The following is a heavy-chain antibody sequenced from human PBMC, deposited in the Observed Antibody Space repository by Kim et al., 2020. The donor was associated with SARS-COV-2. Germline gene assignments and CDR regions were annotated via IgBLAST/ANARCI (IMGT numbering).Heavy chain of an antibody. J-gene: IGHJ6*02. D-gene: IGHD6-13*01. CDR1: GFIFSSYA. V-gene: IGHV3-23*01. CDR2: VSGSGGST. Sequence: GGSLRLSCAASGFIFSSYAMSWVRQAPGKGLEWVSAVSGSGGSTYYADSVKGRFTISRDNFKNTLYLQMNSLRAEDTAVYYCATRGIAAAGYYYYGMDAWGQGTTVTVS. CDR3: ATRGIAAAGYYYYGMDA.